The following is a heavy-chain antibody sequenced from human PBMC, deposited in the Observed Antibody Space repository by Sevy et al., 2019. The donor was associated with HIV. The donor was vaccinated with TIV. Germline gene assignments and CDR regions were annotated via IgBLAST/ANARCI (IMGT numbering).Heavy chain of an antibody. V-gene: IGHV4-38-2*02. Sequence: SETLSLTYAVSGYSISSGYYWGWIRQPPGKGLEWIGSIYHSGSTYYNPSLKSRVTISVDTSKNQFSLKLSSVTAADTAVYYCARDHVGEWGVVATAYNWFDPWGQGTLVTVSS. CDR3: ARDHVGEWGVVATAYNWFDP. CDR2: IYHSGST. D-gene: IGHD2-15*01. CDR1: GYSISSGYY. J-gene: IGHJ5*02.